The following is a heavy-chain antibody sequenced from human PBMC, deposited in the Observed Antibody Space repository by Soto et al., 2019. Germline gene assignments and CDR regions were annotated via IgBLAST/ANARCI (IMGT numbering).Heavy chain of an antibody. CDR3: ARGRYGDY. Sequence: QVHLVQSGAEVKKPGASVKVSCKGSGYGFTPYGITWVRQAPGQGLEWMAWISAHNGNTNYAQKLQGRDTVTRDTSTSTAYMELRSLRSDDTAVYYCARGRYGDYWGQGALVTVSS. D-gene: IGHD1-1*01. CDR2: ISAHNGNT. J-gene: IGHJ4*02. V-gene: IGHV1-18*01. CDR1: GYGFTPYG.